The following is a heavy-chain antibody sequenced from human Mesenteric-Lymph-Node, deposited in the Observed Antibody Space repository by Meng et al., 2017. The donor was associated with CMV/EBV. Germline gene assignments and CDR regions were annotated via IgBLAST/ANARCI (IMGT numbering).Heavy chain of an antibody. CDR3: AKQAGITGMGGAYYYYGMDV. D-gene: IGHD1-20*01. CDR1: GASIRSYY. J-gene: IGHJ6*02. CDR2: IYYSGTT. V-gene: IGHV4-59*01. Sequence: SETLSLTCTVSGASIRSYYWSWIRQSPGKGLQWIGYIYYSGTTKYNPSLKSRVTISTDTSENQVSLTLSSVTAADTAVYYCAKQAGITGMGGAYYYYGMDVWGQGTTVTVSS.